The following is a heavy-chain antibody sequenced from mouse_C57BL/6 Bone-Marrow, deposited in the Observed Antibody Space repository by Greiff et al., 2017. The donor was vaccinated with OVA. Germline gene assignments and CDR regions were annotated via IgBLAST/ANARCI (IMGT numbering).Heavy chain of an antibody. D-gene: IGHD1-1*01. V-gene: IGHV5-4*01. Sequence: EVMLVESGGGLVKPGGSLKLSCAASGFTFSSYAMSWVRQTPEKRLEWVATISDGGSYTYYPDNVKGRFTISRDNAKNNLYLQMRHLKSEDTAMYYCARDYYGTPFDYWGQGTTLTVSS. J-gene: IGHJ2*01. CDR2: ISDGGSYT. CDR1: GFTFSSYA. CDR3: ARDYYGTPFDY.